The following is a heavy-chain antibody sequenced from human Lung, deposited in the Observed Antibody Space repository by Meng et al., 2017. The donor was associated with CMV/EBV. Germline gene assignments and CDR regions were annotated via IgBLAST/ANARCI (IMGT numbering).Heavy chain of an antibody. V-gene: IGHV2-5*02. Sequence: QVTLKGSGPTLVQPNQTLTLTCTFSRFSLSTSGVGVGWIPQPPGKSLECLAIIYGDDEKRYSPSLESRLTVTKDTSKNQVVLTMTNMVPVDTATYYCARAAARPSDWFDPWGQGTLVTVSS. CDR2: IYGDDEK. CDR3: ARAAARPSDWFDP. CDR1: RFSLSTSGVG. J-gene: IGHJ5*02. D-gene: IGHD6-6*01.